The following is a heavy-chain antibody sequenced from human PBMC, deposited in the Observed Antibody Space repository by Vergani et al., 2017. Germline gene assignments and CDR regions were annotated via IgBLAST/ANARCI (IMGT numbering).Heavy chain of an antibody. Sequence: QVQLVESGGGVVQPGRSLRLSCAASGFTFSSYAMHWVRQAPGKGLEWVAVISYDGSNKYYADSVKGRFTISRDNSKNKLYLQMNSLRAADTAVYYCAREEYSYGYGWFDPWGQGTLVTVSS. D-gene: IGHD5-18*01. CDR2: ISYDGSNK. CDR3: AREEYSYGYGWFDP. V-gene: IGHV3-30*01. J-gene: IGHJ5*02. CDR1: GFTFSSYA.